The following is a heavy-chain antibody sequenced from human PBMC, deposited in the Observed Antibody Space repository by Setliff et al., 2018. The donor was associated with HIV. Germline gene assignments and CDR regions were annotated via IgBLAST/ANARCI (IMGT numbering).Heavy chain of an antibody. CDR2: IYSSGNT. CDR3: ARVYYDILTGYGYFDD. CDR1: GGSINNNQ. D-gene: IGHD3-9*01. V-gene: IGHV4-4*09. J-gene: IGHJ4*02. Sequence: TLSLTCTVSGGSINNNQWSWIRQPPGKGLEWIGYIYSSGNTNYNPSLKSRVIISVDTSKNQFSLKLSSVTAADTAVYYCARVYYDILTGYGYFDDWGQGTLVTVSS.